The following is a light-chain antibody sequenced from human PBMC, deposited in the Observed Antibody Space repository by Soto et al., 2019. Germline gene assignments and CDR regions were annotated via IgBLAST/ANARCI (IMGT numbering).Light chain of an antibody. Sequence: IQRTQSPSILSASVGDRVTITCRATQTINNWLAWYQQKPGRAPKLLIYDASSLESGVPSRFSGSGSGTEFTLTISSLQPDDFATYYCQHYNSYGTFGQGTKVDI. V-gene: IGKV1-5*01. CDR3: QHYNSYGT. CDR2: DAS. CDR1: QTINNW. J-gene: IGKJ1*01.